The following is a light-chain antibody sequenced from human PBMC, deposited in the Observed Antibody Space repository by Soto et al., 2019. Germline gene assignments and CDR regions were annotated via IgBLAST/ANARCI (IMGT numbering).Light chain of an antibody. CDR3: SSYTSSSTLG. Sequence: QSVLTQPASVSGSPGQSITISCTGTSSDVGGYNYVSWYQQHPGKAPKLMIYDVNNRPSGVSNRFSGSKSGNTASLTISGLQAEDEADYYCSSYTSSSTLGFGTGTKLTVL. V-gene: IGLV2-14*01. CDR2: DVN. J-gene: IGLJ1*01. CDR1: SSDVGGYNY.